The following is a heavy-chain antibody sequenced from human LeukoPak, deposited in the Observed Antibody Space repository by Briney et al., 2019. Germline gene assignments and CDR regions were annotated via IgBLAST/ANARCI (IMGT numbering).Heavy chain of an antibody. D-gene: IGHD3-22*01. CDR2: ISAYNGNT. V-gene: IGHV1-18*01. Sequence: GASVKVSFKASGYTFTSYGISWVRQAPGQGLEWMGWISAYNGNTNYAQKLQGRVTMTTETSTSTAYLELRSLRSDDTAVYYCARAMYYDSSGSDAFDIWGQGTMVTVSS. CDR3: ARAMYYDSSGSDAFDI. CDR1: GYTFTSYG. J-gene: IGHJ3*02.